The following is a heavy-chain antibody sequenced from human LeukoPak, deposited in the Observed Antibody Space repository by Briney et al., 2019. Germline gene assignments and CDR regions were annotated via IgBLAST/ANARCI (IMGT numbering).Heavy chain of an antibody. V-gene: IGHV1-8*01. J-gene: IGHJ5*02. CDR1: GYTFTSYD. Sequence: EASVKVSCKASGYTFTSYDINWVRQATGQGLEWMGWMNPNSGNTGYAQKFQGRVTMTRNTSISTAYMELSSLRSEDTAVYYCARGRCIWGYCSSTNWFDPWGQGTLVTVSS. CDR3: ARGRCIWGYCSSTNWFDP. CDR2: MNPNSGNT. D-gene: IGHD2-2*01.